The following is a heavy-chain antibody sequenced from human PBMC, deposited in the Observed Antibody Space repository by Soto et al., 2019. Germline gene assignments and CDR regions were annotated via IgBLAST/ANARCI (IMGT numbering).Heavy chain of an antibody. Sequence: PSETLSLTCIVSGGSINVYYWSWIRQPPGKGLEWIGYIFYGGSSRQNPSLNSRVTVSADTSKNEFSLRLTSVTAADTAVYYCARSGNSNGLVFDYWGQGALVTVSS. V-gene: IGHV4-59*01. J-gene: IGHJ4*02. D-gene: IGHD5-18*01. CDR2: IFYGGSS. CDR3: ARSGNSNGLVFDY. CDR1: GGSINVYY.